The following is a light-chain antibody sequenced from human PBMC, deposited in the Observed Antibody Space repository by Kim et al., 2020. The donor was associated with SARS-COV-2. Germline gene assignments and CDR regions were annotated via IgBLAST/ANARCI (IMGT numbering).Light chain of an antibody. CDR3: CSFIDTSTYV. Sequence: QSALTQPASVSGSPGQSITISCTGTSSDVGGYNYVSWYQQHPGEVPKLVIYDVTKRPSGVSNRFSGSKSGNTASLTISGLQTEDEADYYCCSFIDTSTYVFGTVTKVTVL. CDR2: DVT. V-gene: IGLV2-14*03. J-gene: IGLJ1*01. CDR1: SSDVGGYNY.